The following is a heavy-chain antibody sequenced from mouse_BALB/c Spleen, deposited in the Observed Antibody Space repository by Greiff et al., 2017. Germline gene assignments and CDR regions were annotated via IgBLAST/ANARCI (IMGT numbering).Heavy chain of an antibody. CDR3: ARADGNYVWFAY. V-gene: IGHV3-1*02. Sequence: DVKLQESGPDLVKPSQSLSLTCTVTGYSITSGYSWHWIRQFPGNKLEWMGYIHYSGSTNYNPSLKSRISITRDTSKNQFFLQLNSVTTEDTATYYCARADGNYVWFAYWGQGTLVTVSA. CDR1: GYSITSGYS. D-gene: IGHD2-1*01. CDR2: IHYSGST. J-gene: IGHJ3*01.